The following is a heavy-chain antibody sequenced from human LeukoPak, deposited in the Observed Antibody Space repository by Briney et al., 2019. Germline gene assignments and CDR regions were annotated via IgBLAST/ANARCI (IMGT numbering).Heavy chain of an antibody. CDR1: GYTFTSYA. V-gene: IGHV1-18*01. J-gene: IGHJ3*02. D-gene: IGHD6-19*01. CDR2: ISAYNGNT. Sequence: ASVKVSCKASGYTFTSYAMNWVRQAPGQGLEWMGWISAYNGNTNYAQKLQGRVTMTTDTSTSTAYMELRSLRSDDTAVYYCARVLPPWLDTHAFDIWGQGTMVTVSS. CDR3: ARVLPPWLDTHAFDI.